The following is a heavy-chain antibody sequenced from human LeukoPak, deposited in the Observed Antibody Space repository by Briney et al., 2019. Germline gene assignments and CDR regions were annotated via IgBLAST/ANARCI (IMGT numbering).Heavy chain of an antibody. CDR2: ISYDGSNK. CDR3: AKDYGGYSSSSDY. CDR1: GFTFSSYG. V-gene: IGHV3-30*18. Sequence: GGSLRLSCAASGFTFSSYGMHWVRQAPGKGLEWVAVISYDGSNKYYADSVKGRFTISRDNSKNTLYLQMNSLRAEDTAVYYCAKDYGGYSSSSDYWGQGTLVTVSS. J-gene: IGHJ4*02. D-gene: IGHD6-13*01.